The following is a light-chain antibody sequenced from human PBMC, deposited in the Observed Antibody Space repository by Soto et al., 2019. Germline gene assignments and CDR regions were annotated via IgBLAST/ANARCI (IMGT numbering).Light chain of an antibody. CDR3: SSYTSSTTLV. J-gene: IGLJ1*01. V-gene: IGLV2-14*01. Sequence: QSALTQPASVSGSPGQSITISCTGTSSDVGGYKYVSWYQQHPGKAPKLMIYDVSNRPPGVSNRFSGSKSGNTASLTISGLQAEDEADYYCSSYTSSTTLVFGSGTKLTVL. CDR2: DVS. CDR1: SSDVGGYKY.